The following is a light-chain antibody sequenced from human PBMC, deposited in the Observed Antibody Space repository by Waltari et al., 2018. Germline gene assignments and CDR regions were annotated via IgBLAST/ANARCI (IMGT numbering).Light chain of an antibody. V-gene: IGKV1-5*03. CDR2: KAS. Sequence: DIQMTQSPSTLSASVGDRVTITCRSSQSISNWLAWYQQKPGKAPKLLIYKASTLESGVPSRFSGSGYGTEFTITISSLQPNDFATYYCQQYNSYSLLTFGGGTKVEIK. CDR1: QSISNW. J-gene: IGKJ4*01. CDR3: QQYNSYSLLT.